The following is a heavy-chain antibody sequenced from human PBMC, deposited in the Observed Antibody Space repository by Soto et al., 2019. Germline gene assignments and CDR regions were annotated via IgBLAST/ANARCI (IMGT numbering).Heavy chain of an antibody. CDR1: GFTFSSYA. V-gene: IGHV3-23*01. CDR2: ISGSGGST. D-gene: IGHD3-10*01. Sequence: EVQLLESGGGLVQPGGSLRLSCAASGFTFSSYAMSWVRQAPGKGLEWVSAISGSGGSTYYADSVKGRFTISRDNSKNTRYLQMNSLRAEDTAVYYCAKVTGRGGTWFGEFDYWGQGTLVTVSS. J-gene: IGHJ4*02. CDR3: AKVTGRGGTWFGEFDY.